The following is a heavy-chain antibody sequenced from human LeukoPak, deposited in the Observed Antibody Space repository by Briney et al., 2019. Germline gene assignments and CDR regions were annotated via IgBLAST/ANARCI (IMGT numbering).Heavy chain of an antibody. CDR3: ARARRYCSGGSCHSISGRYLDY. V-gene: IGHV4-34*01. Sequence: SETLSLTCAVYGGSFSGYYWSWIRQPPGKGLEWIGEINHSGSTNYNPSLKSRVTISVDTSKNQFSLKLSSVTAADTAVYYCARARRYCSGGSCHSISGRYLDYWGQGTLVTVSS. D-gene: IGHD2-15*01. J-gene: IGHJ4*02. CDR1: GGSFSGYY. CDR2: INHSGST.